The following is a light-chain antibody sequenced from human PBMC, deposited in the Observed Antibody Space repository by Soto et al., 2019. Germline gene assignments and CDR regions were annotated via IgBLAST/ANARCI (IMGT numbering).Light chain of an antibody. V-gene: IGKV3-15*01. CDR1: QSVASN. CDR2: DTS. CDR3: QQYSNGPPIP. J-gene: IGKJ5*01. Sequence: IGIPQSPASISVSPGAHVTLSLRASQSVASNLAWYQQKPGQAPRLLIYDTSTRATGIPARFSGSGSGTEFTLTISSLQSEDFAVYYCQQYSNGPPIPFGQGGRLAIK.